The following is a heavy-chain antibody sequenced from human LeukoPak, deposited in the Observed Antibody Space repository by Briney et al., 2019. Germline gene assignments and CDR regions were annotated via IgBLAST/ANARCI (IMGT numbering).Heavy chain of an antibody. J-gene: IGHJ4*02. V-gene: IGHV3-33*07. Sequence: PGRSLRLSCAASGFSFSRHGMYWVRQAPGKGLEWVAVIWFDGTNKYYADSVKGRFTVSRDKFKNTLNLQMNSLRAEDTAVYYCAREFYDSSGYNYLDSWGQGTLVTVSS. D-gene: IGHD3-22*01. CDR2: IWFDGTNK. CDR3: AREFYDSSGYNYLDS. CDR1: GFSFSRHG.